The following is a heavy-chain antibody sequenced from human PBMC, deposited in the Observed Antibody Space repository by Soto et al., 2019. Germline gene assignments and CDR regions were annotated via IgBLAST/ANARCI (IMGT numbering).Heavy chain of an antibody. V-gene: IGHV1-69*13. CDR2: IIPILGTA. J-gene: IGHJ4*02. CDR1: GGTFSSYA. Sequence: SVKVSCKASGGTFSSYAISWVRQAPGQGLEWMGGIIPILGTANYAQKLQGRVTITAGESTSTAYMELSSLRSEDTAVYYCARAKYYDFWSGSSHFDYWGQGTLVTVSS. CDR3: ARAKYYDFWSGSSHFDY. D-gene: IGHD3-3*01.